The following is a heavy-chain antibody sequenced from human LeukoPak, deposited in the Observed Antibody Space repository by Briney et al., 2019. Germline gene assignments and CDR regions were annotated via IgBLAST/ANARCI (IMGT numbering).Heavy chain of an antibody. CDR3: ARVREDITIFGVAYYYYYYMDV. CDR1: GFTVSSNY. CDR2: IYSRGST. D-gene: IGHD3-3*01. V-gene: IGHV3-53*01. Sequence: PGGSLRLSCAASGFTVSSNYMSWVRQAPGKGLEWVSVIYSRGSTYYADSVKGRFTISRDNSKNTLYLQMNSLRAEDTAVYYYARVREDITIFGVAYYYYYYMDVWGKGTTVTVSS. J-gene: IGHJ6*03.